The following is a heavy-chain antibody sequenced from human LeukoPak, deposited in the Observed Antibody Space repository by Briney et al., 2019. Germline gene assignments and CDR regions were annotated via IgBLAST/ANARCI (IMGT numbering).Heavy chain of an antibody. CDR3: ARDPSGGEGYFQY. CDR1: GVTFSSYA. D-gene: IGHD2-15*01. Sequence: GASVKLSCKASGVTFSSYAISWVRQAPGQGLEWIATIIPILGITNYAQKFKGSVTITADKSTSTAYMELSSLRAEDTAVYYCARDPSGGEGYFQYWGQGTLVTVSS. J-gene: IGHJ1*01. CDR2: IIPILGIT. V-gene: IGHV1-69*04.